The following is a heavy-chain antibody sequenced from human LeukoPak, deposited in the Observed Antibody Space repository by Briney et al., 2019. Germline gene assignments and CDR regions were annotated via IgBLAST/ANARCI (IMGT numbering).Heavy chain of an antibody. D-gene: IGHD2-2*01. CDR1: GFTFSDYY. J-gene: IGHJ4*02. V-gene: IGHV3-11*04. CDR3: ARPQTYCSTTSCHVAEYYFDH. Sequence: PGGSLRLSCAASGFTFSDYYMGWIRQAPGKGLEWVSYISSSRSTIYYADSVKGRFTISRDSARNSLYLQMNSLRAEDTAVYYCARPQTYCSTTSCHVAEYYFDHWGQGTLVTVSS. CDR2: ISSSRSTI.